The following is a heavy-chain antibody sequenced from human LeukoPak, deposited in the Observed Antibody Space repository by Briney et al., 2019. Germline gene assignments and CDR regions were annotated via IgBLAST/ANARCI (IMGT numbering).Heavy chain of an antibody. D-gene: IGHD4-17*01. Sequence: PSETLSLTCSGSDYSISNSLYWGWLRQPPGKGLEWIGSIYRSGSTFYNPSLKSRVTISLDTSKNQFSLKLSSVTAADTAVYFCARGTYGYYMDVWGKGTTVTVSS. CDR3: ARGTYGYYMDV. CDR1: DYSISNSLY. CDR2: IYRSGST. J-gene: IGHJ6*03. V-gene: IGHV4-38-2*02.